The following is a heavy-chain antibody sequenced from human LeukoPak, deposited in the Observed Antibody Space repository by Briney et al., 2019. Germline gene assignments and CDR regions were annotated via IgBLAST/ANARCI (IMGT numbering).Heavy chain of an antibody. CDR3: ARTTFWSGRSPDYHHCYMDV. CDR2: VHYNGSP. CDR1: DGSISGYY. V-gene: IGHV4-59*01. Sequence: SETLSLTCTVSDGSISGYYWSWIRQAPGKGLEWIGYVHYNGSPNYNASLKSRVTISVDASKNQFSLKVSFVSAADTAVYYCARTTFWSGRSPDYHHCYMDVWGKGTTVTVSS. D-gene: IGHD3-3*01. J-gene: IGHJ6*03.